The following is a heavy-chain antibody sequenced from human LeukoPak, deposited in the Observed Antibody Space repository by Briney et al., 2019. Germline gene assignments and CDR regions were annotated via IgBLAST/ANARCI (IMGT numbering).Heavy chain of an antibody. Sequence: SETLSLTCTVSGASVSSSYWDWMRQPPGKGLEWIGYIHNSGSTSYNPSLKSRLTIAIDRARNQFSLKLTSVSAADTAVYYCGRHGYSEPDLSLPWGQGTLVTVSS. CDR2: IHNSGST. CDR1: GASVSSSY. V-gene: IGHV4-59*08. J-gene: IGHJ5*02. D-gene: IGHD5-12*01. CDR3: GRHGYSEPDLSLP.